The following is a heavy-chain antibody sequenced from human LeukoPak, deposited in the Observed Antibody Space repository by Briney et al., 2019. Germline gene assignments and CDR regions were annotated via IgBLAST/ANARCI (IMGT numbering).Heavy chain of an antibody. D-gene: IGHD3-10*01. J-gene: IGHJ1*01. V-gene: IGHV3-23*01. CDR2: INDSGGNT. CDR1: GFTFSSYA. CDR3: ARALSYGSGSYPIH. Sequence: GGSLRLSCAASGFTFSSYAMSWVRQAPGKGLEWVSLINDSGGNTYYADSVKGRFTISRDNSKNTLFLQMSSLRAEDTAVYYCARALSYGSGSYPIHWGQGTLVTVSP.